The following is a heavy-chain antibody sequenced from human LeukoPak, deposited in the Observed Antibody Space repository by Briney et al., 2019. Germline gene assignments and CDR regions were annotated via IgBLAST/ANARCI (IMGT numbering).Heavy chain of an antibody. CDR1: GFTFSRYA. D-gene: IGHD2-15*01. V-gene: IGHV3-23*01. CDR3: AKDICERGYCSENKWFDP. Sequence: PGGSLRLSCAASGFTFSRYAILWVRQAPGKGLEWVSGISGSGGATYYADSVKGRFTISRDSSKNTVSLQMSSLRAEDTAIYYCAKDICERGYCSENKWFDPWGQGTLVTVSS. CDR2: ISGSGGAT. J-gene: IGHJ5*02.